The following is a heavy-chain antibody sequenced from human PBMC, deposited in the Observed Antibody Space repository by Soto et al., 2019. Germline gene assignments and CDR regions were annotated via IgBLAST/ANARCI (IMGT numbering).Heavy chain of an antibody. CDR3: ARVAVAARPRWYNWFDP. J-gene: IGHJ5*02. CDR1: GYTFSDYD. CDR2: MDPNSGET. Sequence: ASVKVSCKTSGYTFSDYDINWVRQATGQGLEWIGWMDPNSGETGYAQKFQGRVTMTRSVSLTTAYLELSSLRSEDTAVYYCARVAVAARPRWYNWFDPWGQGTLVTVSS. V-gene: IGHV1-8*02. D-gene: IGHD2-15*01.